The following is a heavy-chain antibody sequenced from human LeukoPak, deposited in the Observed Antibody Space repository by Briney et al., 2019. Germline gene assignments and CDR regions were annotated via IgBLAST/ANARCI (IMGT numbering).Heavy chain of an antibody. Sequence: SETLSLTCTVSGDSFSRNTYYWSWIRQPPGKGLEWIGDIYYSGSTYYSPSLKSRVTISVDTSKKQFSLKVSSVTAADTAVYYCARAGYSYGTGYYFDYWGQGTLVTVSS. CDR2: IYYSGST. CDR3: ARAGYSYGTGYYFDY. J-gene: IGHJ4*02. CDR1: GDSFSRNTYY. V-gene: IGHV4-61*01. D-gene: IGHD5-18*01.